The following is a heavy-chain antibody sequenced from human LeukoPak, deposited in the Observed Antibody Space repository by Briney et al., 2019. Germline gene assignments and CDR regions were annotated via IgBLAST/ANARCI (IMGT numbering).Heavy chain of an antibody. V-gene: IGHV3-11*04. D-gene: IGHD3-22*01. CDR2: ISSSGSTI. J-gene: IGHJ4*02. CDR1: GSTFSDYY. CDR3: ARDLRSSGYYAFDY. Sequence: GGSLRLSCAASGSTFSDYYMSWIRQAPGKGLEWVSYISSSGSTIYYADSVKGRFTISRDNAKNSLYLQMNSLRAEDTAVYYCARDLRSSGYYAFDYWGQGTLVTVSS.